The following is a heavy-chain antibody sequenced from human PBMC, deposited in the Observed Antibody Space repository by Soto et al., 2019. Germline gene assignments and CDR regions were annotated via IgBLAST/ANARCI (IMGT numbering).Heavy chain of an antibody. V-gene: IGHV3-21*06. J-gene: IGHJ4*02. Sequence: GGSLRLSCATSGFTFRSYSMNWVRQAPGKGLEWVSSISSSGSYIYYADSVKGRFTISRDNAKNSLYLQMNSLRAEDTAVHYCARDVQDTAMVTNYWGQGTLVTVSS. D-gene: IGHD5-18*01. CDR1: GFTFRSYS. CDR3: ARDVQDTAMVTNY. CDR2: ISSSGSYI.